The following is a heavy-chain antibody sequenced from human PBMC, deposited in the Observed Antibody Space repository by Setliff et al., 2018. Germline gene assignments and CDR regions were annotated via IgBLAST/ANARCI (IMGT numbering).Heavy chain of an antibody. Sequence: PSETLSLTCTVSGGSISSGDYYWSWIRQPPGKGLEWIGSISYSGNTYYSPSLKSRVTMSIDTSKNQFSLKLNSVTAADMAVYYCAREQWLDPPGYYYMDVWAKGTTVTVSS. D-gene: IGHD6-19*01. CDR2: ISYSGNT. J-gene: IGHJ6*03. CDR1: GGSISSGDYY. CDR3: AREQWLDPPGYYYMDV. V-gene: IGHV4-39*07.